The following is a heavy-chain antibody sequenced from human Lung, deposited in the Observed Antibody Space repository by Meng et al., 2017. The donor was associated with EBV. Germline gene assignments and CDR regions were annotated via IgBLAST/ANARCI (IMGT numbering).Heavy chain of an antibody. CDR1: GFTVSSNY. CDR3: ASEDDSSGYFRY. Sequence: GKLVESGGGLILPWESLRLSCAASGFTVSSNYMGWVRQAPGKGLEWVSVIYSGGSTYYADSVKGRFTISRDNSKNTLYLQMNSLRAEDTAVYYCASEDDSSGYFRYWGQGTLVTVSS. CDR2: IYSGGST. J-gene: IGHJ4*02. V-gene: IGHV3-53*01. D-gene: IGHD3-22*01.